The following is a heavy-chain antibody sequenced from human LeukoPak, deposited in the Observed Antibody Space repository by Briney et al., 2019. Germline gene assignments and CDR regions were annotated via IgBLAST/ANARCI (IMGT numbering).Heavy chain of an antibody. V-gene: IGHV3-74*01. Sequence: PGGSLRLSCAASGFTFSRYSMHWVRQAPGKGLVWVSHVNSDGSGTDYADSVKGRFTISRDNAKNTLYLQMNSLRVEDTAVYYCARGHSIEPYYYYYYMDVWGKGTTVTVSS. CDR3: ARGHSIEPYYYYYYMDV. CDR2: VNSDGSGT. J-gene: IGHJ6*03. CDR1: GFTFSRYS. D-gene: IGHD4-11*01.